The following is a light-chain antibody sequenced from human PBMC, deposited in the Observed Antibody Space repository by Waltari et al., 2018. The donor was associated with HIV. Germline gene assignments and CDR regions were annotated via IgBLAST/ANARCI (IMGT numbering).Light chain of an antibody. Sequence: PPSASGTPGQRVTISCSGSNFNIGRNLVYWYQQFPGSAPKLLISTNSQRPSGVPDRFSGSKSGTSASLAISGLRSEDEADYYCAVWDDSLTGRVFGGGTKLTVL. V-gene: IGLV1-47*01. CDR1: NFNIGRNL. CDR2: TNS. J-gene: IGLJ3*02. CDR3: AVWDDSLTGRV.